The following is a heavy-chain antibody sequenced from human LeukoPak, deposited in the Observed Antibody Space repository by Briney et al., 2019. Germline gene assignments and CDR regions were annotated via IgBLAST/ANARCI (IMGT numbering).Heavy chain of an antibody. V-gene: IGHV3-73*01. CDR1: GFSFSGPG. Sequence: GGSLKLSCAASGFSFSGPGVQWVRQASGKGREWVGRIRSKTNSYAPAFAGSVKGRLTISRDDSRNTAYLQRNSLKAEDAAVYYCTVIVGLPSWGQGTLVTVSS. J-gene: IGHJ4*02. D-gene: IGHD3-22*01. CDR2: IRSKTNSYAP. CDR3: TVIVGLPS.